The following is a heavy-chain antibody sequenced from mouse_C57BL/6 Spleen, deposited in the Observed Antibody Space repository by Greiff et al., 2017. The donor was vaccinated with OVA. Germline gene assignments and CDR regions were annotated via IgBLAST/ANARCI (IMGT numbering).Heavy chain of an antibody. J-gene: IGHJ3*01. CDR3: ARWTAQAPFAY. CDR1: GYTFTSYW. D-gene: IGHD3-2*02. Sequence: VQLQQPGAELVRPGSSVKLSCKASGYTFTSYWLDWVKQRPGQGLEWIGNIYPSDSETHYNQKFKDKATLTVDKSSSTAYMQLSSLTSEDSAVDYCARWTAQAPFAYGGQGTLVTVSA. CDR2: IYPSDSET. V-gene: IGHV1-61*01.